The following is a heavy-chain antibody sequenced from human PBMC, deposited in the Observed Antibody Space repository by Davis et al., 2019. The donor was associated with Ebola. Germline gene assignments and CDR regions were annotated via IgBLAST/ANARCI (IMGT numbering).Heavy chain of an antibody. J-gene: IGHJ4*02. CDR3: AKDLVDDSPAGY. Sequence: AASVKVSCKASGYTFTSYAMHWVRQAPGQRLEWMGWINAGNGNTKYSQKFQGRVTITRDTSASTAYMELSSLRSEDTAVYYCAKDLVDDSPAGYWGQGTLVTVSS. V-gene: IGHV1-3*01. CDR1: GYTFTSYA. D-gene: IGHD3-22*01. CDR2: INAGNGNT.